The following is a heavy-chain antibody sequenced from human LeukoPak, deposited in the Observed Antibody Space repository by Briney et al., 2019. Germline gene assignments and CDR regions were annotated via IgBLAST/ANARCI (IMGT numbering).Heavy chain of an antibody. Sequence: GGSLRLSCAVSGLTLSNYGMSWVRPAPGKGLEWVAGISGSGGSTNYADSVKGRFTISRDNPKNTLYLQMNSLRADDTAVYFCAKRGVVIRVILVGFHKEAYYFDSWGQGALVTVSS. CDR2: ISGSGGST. CDR1: GLTLSNYG. V-gene: IGHV3-23*01. J-gene: IGHJ4*02. D-gene: IGHD3-22*01. CDR3: AKRGVVIRVILVGFHKEAYYFDS.